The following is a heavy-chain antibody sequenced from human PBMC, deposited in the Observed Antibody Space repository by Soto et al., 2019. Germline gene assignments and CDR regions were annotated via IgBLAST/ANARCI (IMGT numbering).Heavy chain of an antibody. D-gene: IGHD3-10*01. CDR3: ARGRASGSYYLLDY. J-gene: IGHJ4*02. CDR2: INPNSGNI. V-gene: IGHV1-8*01. CDR1: GDTFTTYD. Sequence: ASVKVSCKASGDTFTTYDINWVREATGHGLEWMGWINPNSGNIGYAQRFQGRVTMTRDTAIRTAYMEVSSLRSDDTAVYYCARGRASGSYYLLDYWGQGTLVTVSS.